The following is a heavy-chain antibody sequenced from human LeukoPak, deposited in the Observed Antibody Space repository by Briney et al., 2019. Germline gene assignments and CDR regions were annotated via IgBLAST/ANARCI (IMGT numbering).Heavy chain of an antibody. J-gene: IGHJ3*02. CDR2: IYYTGST. D-gene: IGHD6-6*01. V-gene: IGHV4-59*01. CDR1: GDSISLYY. CDR3: ARWAVGSSSGKYNDAFDI. Sequence: SETLSLTCTVSGDSISLYYWSWIRQPPGKGLEWIGYIYYTGSTKSNPSLKSRVTISVDTSKKQFSLNLSSVTAADTAVYYCARWAVGSSSGKYNDAFDIWGQGTMVTVSS.